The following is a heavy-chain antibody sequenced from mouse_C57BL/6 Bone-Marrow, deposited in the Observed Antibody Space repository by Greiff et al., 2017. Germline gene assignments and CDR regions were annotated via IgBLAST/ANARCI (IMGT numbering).Heavy chain of an antibody. V-gene: IGHV14-4*01. J-gene: IGHJ2*01. Sequence: EVQLVESGAELVRPGASVKLSCTASGFNIKDDYMHWVKQRPEQGLEWIGWIDPENGDTEYASKFQGKATITADTSSNTAYLQLSSLTSEDTAISYCTTRVWSYFDYWGQGTTLTVSS. CDR2: IDPENGDT. D-gene: IGHD2-10*02. CDR3: TTRVWSYFDY. CDR1: GFNIKDDY.